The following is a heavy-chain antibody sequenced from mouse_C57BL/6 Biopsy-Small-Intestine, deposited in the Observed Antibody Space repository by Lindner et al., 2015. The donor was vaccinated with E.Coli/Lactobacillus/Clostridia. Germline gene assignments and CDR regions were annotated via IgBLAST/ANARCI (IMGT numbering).Heavy chain of an antibody. V-gene: IGHV1-54*01. CDR1: GYAFTYYL. J-gene: IGHJ2*01. Sequence: VQLQESGAELVRPGTSVKVSRKASGYAFTYYLIEWIKQRPGQGLEWIGVINPGNGDTNYNEKFKGTATLTADKSSSTAYMQLSSLTSEDSAVYFCARWELGAFFFDYWGQGTTLTVSS. CDR3: ARWELGAFFFDY. CDR2: INPGNGDT. D-gene: IGHD4-1*01.